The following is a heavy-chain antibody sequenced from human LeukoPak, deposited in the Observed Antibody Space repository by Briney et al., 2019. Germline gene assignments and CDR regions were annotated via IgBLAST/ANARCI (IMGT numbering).Heavy chain of an antibody. CDR2: ISYDGSNK. CDR1: GFTFSSYA. D-gene: IGHD2-2*01. CDR3: TRSSLIVVPAAYSDY. Sequence: PGGSLRLSCAASGFTFSSYAMHWVRQAPGKGLEWVAVISYDGSNKYYADSVKGRFTISRDNSKNTLYLQMNSLRAEDTAVYYCTRSSLIVVPAAYSDYWGQGTLVTVSS. V-gene: IGHV3-30-3*01. J-gene: IGHJ4*02.